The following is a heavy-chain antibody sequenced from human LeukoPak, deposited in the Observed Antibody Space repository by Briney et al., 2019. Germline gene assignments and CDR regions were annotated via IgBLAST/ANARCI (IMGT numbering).Heavy chain of an antibody. J-gene: IGHJ5*02. CDR1: GGSISTYY. Sequence: PSETLSLTCTVSGGSISTYYWSWIRQPPGKGLEWIAYIDYSGSTSYNPSLKSRVSISIDTSKNQFSLRLNSVTAADTAVYYCARRRAEGGSNGHYNWFDPWGQGTLVTVSS. D-gene: IGHD6-13*01. CDR2: IDYSGST. CDR3: ARRRAEGGSNGHYNWFDP. V-gene: IGHV4-59*08.